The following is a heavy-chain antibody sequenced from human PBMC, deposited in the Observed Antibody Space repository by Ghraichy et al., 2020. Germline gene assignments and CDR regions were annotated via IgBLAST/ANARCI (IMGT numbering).Heavy chain of an antibody. J-gene: IGHJ3*02. CDR3: ARGPEISGVVGVTRTEAFDI. V-gene: IGHV3-33*08. D-gene: IGHD1-26*01. CDR1: GFTFSPYG. CDR2: IWNDGSKK. Sequence: LSLTCAASGFTFSPYGMHWVRQAPGKGLEWVAIIWNDGSKKYYGDSVEGRFTISRDNSENTLYLQMNSLRADDTAVYYCARGPEISGVVGVTRTEAFDIWGQGTMVSVSS.